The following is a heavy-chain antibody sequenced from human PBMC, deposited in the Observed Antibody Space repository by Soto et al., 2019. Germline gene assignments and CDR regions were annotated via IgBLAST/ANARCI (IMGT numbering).Heavy chain of an antibody. V-gene: IGHV4-39*01. CDR2: ISYSGSP. Sequence: QLQLQESGPGLVKPSETLSLTCTVSGGSISSSSYYWGWIRQPPGKGLEWIGSISYSGSPYYNPSRRIRVTLSVDTSKNQFSLKLSSVTAADTAVYYCASGSSYDSSGDYPRGLYYYGMDVWGQGTTVTVSS. J-gene: IGHJ6*02. D-gene: IGHD3-22*01. CDR1: GGSISSSSYY. CDR3: ASGSSYDSSGDYPRGLYYYGMDV.